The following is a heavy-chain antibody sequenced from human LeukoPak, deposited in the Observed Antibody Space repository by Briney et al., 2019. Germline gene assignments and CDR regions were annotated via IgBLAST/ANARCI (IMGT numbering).Heavy chain of an antibody. Sequence: SETLSLTCIVSGDSVSGYYWNWIRQPPGKGLEWIGYTHHSGNTLYNPSLKSRVTTSVDTSRNQFSLNLSSVTDADTAVYYCARAPAGPPYYYMQVWGRGTTVTVSS. CDR3: ARAPAGPPYYYMQV. CDR1: GDSVSGYY. CDR2: THHSGNT. J-gene: IGHJ6*03. V-gene: IGHV4-59*02.